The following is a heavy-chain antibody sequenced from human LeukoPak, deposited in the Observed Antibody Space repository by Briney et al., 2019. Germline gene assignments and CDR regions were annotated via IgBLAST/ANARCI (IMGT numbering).Heavy chain of an antibody. V-gene: IGHV4-39*01. CDR1: GGSISVSDYY. Sequence: SETLSLTCTVSGGSISVSDYYWGWIRQPPGKGLEWIGSVYYTGSTYRNPSLRSRVTISIDTSKNQFSLRLSSVTAADTTVYYCARHRAHSDYIDYWGQGTLVTVSS. D-gene: IGHD3-10*01. CDR3: ARHRAHSDYIDY. CDR2: VYYTGST. J-gene: IGHJ4*02.